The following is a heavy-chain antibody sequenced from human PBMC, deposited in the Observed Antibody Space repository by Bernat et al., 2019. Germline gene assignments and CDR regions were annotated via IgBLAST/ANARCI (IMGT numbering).Heavy chain of an antibody. V-gene: IGHV3-33*01. CDR3: ARESTFPNYYFDY. D-gene: IGHD3-16*01. CDR1: GFTFSSYG. Sequence: QVQQVESGGGVVQPGRSLRLSCAASGFTFSSYGMHWVRQAPGKGLEWVAVIWYDGSNKYYADSVKGRFTISRDNSKNTLYLQMNSLRAEDTAVYYCARESTFPNYYFDYWGQGTLVTVSS. J-gene: IGHJ4*02. CDR2: IWYDGSNK.